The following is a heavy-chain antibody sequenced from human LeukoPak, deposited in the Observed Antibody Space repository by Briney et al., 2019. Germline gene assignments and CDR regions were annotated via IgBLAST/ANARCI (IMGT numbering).Heavy chain of an antibody. V-gene: IGHV3-23*01. CDR2: ISGSGGGT. CDR3: AKVYAGNTYYYGMDV. J-gene: IGHJ6*02. D-gene: IGHD4-23*01. CDR1: GFTFSSYA. Sequence: GGSLRLSCAASGFTFSSYAMSWVRQAPGKGLEWGSTISGSGGGTKYADSVKGRFTMSRDNSKNTLYLQVSSLRAEDTAVYYCAKVYAGNTYYYGMDVWGQGTTVTVSS.